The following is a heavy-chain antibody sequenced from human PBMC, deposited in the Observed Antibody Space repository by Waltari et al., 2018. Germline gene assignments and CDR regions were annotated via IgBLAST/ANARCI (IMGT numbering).Heavy chain of an antibody. J-gene: IGHJ4*02. CDR2: IKQDGSDK. Sequence: EVQLVESGGGLVQPGGSLRLSCAASGFTFSGYWMSWVRQAPGKGLEWGASIKQDGSDKHYMDSVRGRFTISRDNAKKSLYLEMNRLIDDDTAVYYCASVRSGWDFWGQGTLVTVSS. D-gene: IGHD6-19*01. V-gene: IGHV3-7*02. CDR1: GFTFSGYW. CDR3: ASVRSGWDF.